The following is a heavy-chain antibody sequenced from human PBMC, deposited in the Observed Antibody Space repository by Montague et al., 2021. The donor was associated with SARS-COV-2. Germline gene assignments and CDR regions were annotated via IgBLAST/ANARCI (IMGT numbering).Heavy chain of an antibody. J-gene: IGHJ5*02. CDR3: SGGGDINWFDP. CDR2: IYYSGST. CDR1: GGSISSYY. V-gene: IGHV4-59*01. Sequence: SETLSLTCTVSGGSISSYYWSWIRQPPGTGLEWIGYIYYSGSTNYNPSLKSRVTISVDTSKNQFSLKLSSVTAADTAVYYCSGGGDINWFDPWGQGTLVTVSS. D-gene: IGHD2-21*01.